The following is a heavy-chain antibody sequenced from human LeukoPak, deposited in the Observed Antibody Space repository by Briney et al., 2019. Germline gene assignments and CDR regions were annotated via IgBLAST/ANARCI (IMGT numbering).Heavy chain of an antibody. V-gene: IGHV4-34*01. CDR3: ARYGYYDSSGYSSAHYYGMDV. Sequence: PSETLSLTCAVYGGSFSGYYWSWIRQPPGKGLEWIGEINHSGSTNYNPSLKSRVTISVDKSKNQFSLKLSSVTVADTAVYYCARYGYYDSSGYSSAHYYGMDVWGQGTTVTVSS. CDR1: GGSFSGYY. CDR2: INHSGST. J-gene: IGHJ6*02. D-gene: IGHD3-22*01.